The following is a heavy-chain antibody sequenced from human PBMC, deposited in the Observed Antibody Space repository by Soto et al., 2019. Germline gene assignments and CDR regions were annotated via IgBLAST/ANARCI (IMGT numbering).Heavy chain of an antibody. CDR3: ARDGIGTYYYYGMDV. CDR2: IWYDGSNK. CDR1: GFTFSSYG. Sequence: GGSLRLSCAASGFTFSSYGMHWVRQAPGKGLEWVAVIWYDGSNKYYADSVKGRFTISRDNSKNTLYLQMNSLRAEDTSVYYCARDGIGTYYYYGMDVWGQGTTVTVSS. J-gene: IGHJ6*02. V-gene: IGHV3-33*01. D-gene: IGHD1-1*01.